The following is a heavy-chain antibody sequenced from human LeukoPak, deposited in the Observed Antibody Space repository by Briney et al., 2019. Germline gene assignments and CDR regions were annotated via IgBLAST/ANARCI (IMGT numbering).Heavy chain of an antibody. CDR3: AREDGYSSSWYSDY. V-gene: IGHV3-11*05. CDR1: GFTFSDYY. J-gene: IGHJ4*02. D-gene: IGHD6-13*01. Sequence: GGSLRLSCAASGFTFSDYYMSWIPQAPGKGLEGVSDISSTSIYTNYADSVKGRFTISRDNAKNSLYLQMNSLRAEDTAVYYCAREDGYSSSWYSDYWGQGTLVTVSS. CDR2: ISSTSIYT.